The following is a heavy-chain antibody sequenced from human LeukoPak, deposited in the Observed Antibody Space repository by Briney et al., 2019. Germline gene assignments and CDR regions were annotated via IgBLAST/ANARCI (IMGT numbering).Heavy chain of an antibody. Sequence: ASVKVSCKASGYTFTGYYLHWVRQAPGQGLEWMGWINPNSGGTNYAQKFQGGVTMTRDTSISTAYMELSRLRSDDTAVYYCARGMVTATSPFDYWGQGTLVTVSS. V-gene: IGHV1-2*02. CDR2: INPNSGGT. J-gene: IGHJ4*02. CDR1: GYTFTGYY. D-gene: IGHD2-21*02. CDR3: ARGMVTATSPFDY.